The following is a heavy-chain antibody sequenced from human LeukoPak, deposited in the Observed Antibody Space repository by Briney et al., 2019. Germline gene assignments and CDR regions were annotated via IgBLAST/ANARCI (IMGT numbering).Heavy chain of an antibody. CDR2: VHHSGST. D-gene: IGHD2-15*01. V-gene: IGHV4-59*01. CDR1: GDSITIYY. Sequence: SETLSLTCTVSGDSITIYYWTWLRQPPGKGLEWLGYVHHSGSTNYNPSLKSRLTISVDTSKNQFSLKLTSVSAADTAVYYCARHNSYLVSAAYDYWGQGALVTVSS. J-gene: IGHJ4*02. CDR3: ARHNSYLVSAAYDY.